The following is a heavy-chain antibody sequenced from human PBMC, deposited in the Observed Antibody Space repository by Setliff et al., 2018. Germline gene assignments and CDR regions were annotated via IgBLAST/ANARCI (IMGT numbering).Heavy chain of an antibody. Sequence: LRLSCAASGFTFSDYYMSWIRQAPGKGLEWVSYISSSGSTIYYADSVKGRFTISRDNAKNSLYLQMNSLRAEDTAVYYCAREAVAWELRPNAFDIWGQGTMVTVSS. CDR3: AREAVAWELRPNAFDI. V-gene: IGHV3-11*01. J-gene: IGHJ3*02. CDR1: GFTFSDYY. D-gene: IGHD1-26*01. CDR2: ISSSGSTI.